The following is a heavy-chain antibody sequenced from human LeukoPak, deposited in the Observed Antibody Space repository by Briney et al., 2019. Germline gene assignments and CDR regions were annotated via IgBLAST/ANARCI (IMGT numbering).Heavy chain of an antibody. Sequence: ASVKLSFKASGYTFTSYYLYWVRQAPGQGLEWMGVINPSGGSTTSAQKFQGRVTMTRDTSTSTVYMELRSLRSEDTAVYYCARGPGPADDGGGYCFDYWGQGTLVTVSS. V-gene: IGHV1-46*01. D-gene: IGHD3-22*01. CDR3: ARGPGPADDGGGYCFDY. CDR2: INPSGGST. CDR1: GYTFTSYY. J-gene: IGHJ4*02.